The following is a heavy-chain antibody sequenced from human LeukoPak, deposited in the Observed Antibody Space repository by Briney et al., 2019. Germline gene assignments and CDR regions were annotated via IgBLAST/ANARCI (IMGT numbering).Heavy chain of an antibody. CDR1: GFTVSSNY. CDR2: IYSGGST. Sequence: GGSLRLSCAASGFTVSSNYMSWVRQAPGKGLEWISFIYSGGSTYYADSVKGRFTISRDNSKNTLYLQMNSLRAEDTAVYYCARDRVYGDAPEDYYYYYGMDVLGQGTTVTVSS. CDR3: ARDRVYGDAPEDYYYYYGMDV. J-gene: IGHJ6*02. D-gene: IGHD4-17*01. V-gene: IGHV3-66*01.